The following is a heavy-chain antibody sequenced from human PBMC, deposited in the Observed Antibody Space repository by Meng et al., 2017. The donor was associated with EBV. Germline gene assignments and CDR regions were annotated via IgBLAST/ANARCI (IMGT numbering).Heavy chain of an antibody. CDR2: FLPRLGAP. J-gene: IGHJ4*02. CDR3: ASESGRGYTPDY. CDR1: GGPVRYYA. V-gene: IGHV1-69*01. Sequence: VQWLNCAAGVKSSGSAVKFSCKPFGGPVRYYAISCVRQAPGQGLGWLGGFLPRLGAPNYAQKFHGRVKITADESTSTHYMDLSSLRSEDTAIYYCASESGRGYTPDYWGQGTLVTVSS. D-gene: IGHD3-10*01.